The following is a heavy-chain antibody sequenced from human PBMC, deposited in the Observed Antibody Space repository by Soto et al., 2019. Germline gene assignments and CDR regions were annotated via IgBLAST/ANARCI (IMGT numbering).Heavy chain of an antibody. CDR1: AFTFSSYA. CDR3: GEGRASDCPGCTQDY. CDR2: VSGSGDST. D-gene: IGHD2-21*02. Sequence: EVQLLESGGGLAQPGGSLRLSCAASAFTFSSYAMSWVRQAPGKGLEWVSAVSGSGDSTYYADSVKGRFTISRDNSKKPPDLEMDSLGGGGTAVYFCGEGRASDCPGCTQDYWGQGTLVTVSS. J-gene: IGHJ4*02. V-gene: IGHV3-23*01.